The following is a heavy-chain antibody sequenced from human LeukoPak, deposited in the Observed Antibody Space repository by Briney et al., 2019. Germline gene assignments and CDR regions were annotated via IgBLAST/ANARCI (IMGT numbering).Heavy chain of an antibody. V-gene: IGHV1-69*01. CDR2: IIPIFGTA. CDR1: GGTFSSYA. D-gene: IGHD5-18*01. J-gene: IGHJ6*03. CDR3: ARASGEYSYGYGYYYYMDV. Sequence: ASVKVSCKASGGTFSSYAISWVRQAPGQGLEWMGGIIPIFGTANYAQKFQGRVTITADESTSTAYMELSSLRSEDTAVYYCARASGEYSYGYGYYYYMDVWGKGTTVTVSS.